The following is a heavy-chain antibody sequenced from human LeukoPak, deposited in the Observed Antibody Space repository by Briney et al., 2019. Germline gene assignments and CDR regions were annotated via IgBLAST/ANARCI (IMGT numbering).Heavy chain of an antibody. D-gene: IGHD6-6*01. CDR3: ARGRPAHYFDT. Sequence: GGSLGLSCAASGFTVSSTYLTWVRQAPGKGLEWLSVIYSGGYTYYADSVKGRFFISRDISENMVYLQMNSLSVEDTAVYFCARGRPAHYFDTWGPGTLVTVS. CDR1: GFTVSSTY. CDR2: IYSGGYT. J-gene: IGHJ4*02. V-gene: IGHV3-66*01.